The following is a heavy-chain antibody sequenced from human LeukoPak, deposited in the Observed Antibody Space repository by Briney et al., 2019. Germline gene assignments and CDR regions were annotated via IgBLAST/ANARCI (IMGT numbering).Heavy chain of an antibody. CDR3: ATASSGPYGSGSYYNGIDY. Sequence: ASGKVSRKVSGYTLTELSMHWLRQAPGKGLEWMGGFHPEDGETIYAQKFQGRVTMTEGTSTDTAYMELSSLRSEDTAVYYCATASSGPYGSGSYYNGIDYWGQGTLVTVSS. J-gene: IGHJ4*02. V-gene: IGHV1-24*01. CDR2: FHPEDGET. CDR1: GYTLTELS. D-gene: IGHD3-10*01.